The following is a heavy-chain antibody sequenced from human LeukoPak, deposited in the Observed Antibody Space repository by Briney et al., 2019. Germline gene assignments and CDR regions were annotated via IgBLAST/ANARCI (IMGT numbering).Heavy chain of an antibody. CDR1: GFTFSSYA. CDR3: AKATRESSSWYIRAGYFDY. J-gene: IGHJ4*02. CDR2: ISGSGGST. V-gene: IGHV3-23*01. D-gene: IGHD6-13*01. Sequence: PGGSLRLSCAASGFTFSSYAMSWVRQAPGKGLEWVSAISGSGGSTYYADSVKGRFTISRDNSKNTLYLQMNSLRAEDTAVYYCAKATRESSSWYIRAGYFDYWGQGTLVTVSS.